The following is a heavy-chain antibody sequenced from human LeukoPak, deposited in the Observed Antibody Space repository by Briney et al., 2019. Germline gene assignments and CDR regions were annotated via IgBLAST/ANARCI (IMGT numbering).Heavy chain of an antibody. CDR2: ISGSGGST. V-gene: IGHV3-23*01. CDR1: GFTFSSYA. CDR3: AKDYYDSSGYYYPSDY. D-gene: IGHD3-22*01. Sequence: GGSLRLSCAASGFTFSSYAMSWVRQAPGKGLEWVSAISGSGGSTYYADSVKSRFTISRDNSKNTLYLQMNSLRAEDTAVYYCAKDYYDSSGYYYPSDYWGQGTLVTVSS. J-gene: IGHJ4*02.